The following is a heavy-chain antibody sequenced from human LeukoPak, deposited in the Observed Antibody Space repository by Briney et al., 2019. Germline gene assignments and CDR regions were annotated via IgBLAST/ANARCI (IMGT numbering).Heavy chain of an antibody. D-gene: IGHD6-6*01. Sequence: GASVKVSCKASGYTFSDYSVYWIRQAPGQGLEWMGMINPGGGSTIYAQNFQGRVTMTRDMSTSTVYMELSSLRSEDTAVYYCAREEGNVYSSSRWFDPWGQGTLVTVSS. J-gene: IGHJ5*02. CDR2: INPGGGST. CDR3: AREEGNVYSSSRWFDP. CDR1: GYTFSDYS. V-gene: IGHV1-46*01.